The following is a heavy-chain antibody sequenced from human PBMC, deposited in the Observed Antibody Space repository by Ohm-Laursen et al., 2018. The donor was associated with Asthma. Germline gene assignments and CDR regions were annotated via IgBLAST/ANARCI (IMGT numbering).Heavy chain of an antibody. CDR1: GFTFNSYA. CDR2: ISSDGSNK. V-gene: IGHV3-30*03. Sequence: SLRLSCSASGFTFNSYAMSWVRQAPGKGLEWVAVISSDGSNKYYADSVKGRFTISRDNSKNTLYLQMNSLRAEDTAVYYCARGVGNYFDYWGQGTLVTVSS. J-gene: IGHJ4*02. CDR3: ARGVGNYFDY.